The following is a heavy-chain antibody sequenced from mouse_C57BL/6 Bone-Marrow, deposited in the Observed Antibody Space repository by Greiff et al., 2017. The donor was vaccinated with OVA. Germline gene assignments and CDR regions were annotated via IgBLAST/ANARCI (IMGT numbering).Heavy chain of an antibody. CDR3: ARVTTVDYAMDY. J-gene: IGHJ4*01. CDR1: GFTFSDYY. V-gene: IGHV5-12*01. D-gene: IGHD1-1*01. Sequence: EVKVEESGGGLVQPGGSLKLSCAASGFTFSDYYMYWVRQTPEKRLEWVAYISNGGGSTYYPDTVKGRFTISRDNAKNTLYLQMSRLKSEDTAMYYCARVTTVDYAMDYWGQGTSVTVSS. CDR2: ISNGGGST.